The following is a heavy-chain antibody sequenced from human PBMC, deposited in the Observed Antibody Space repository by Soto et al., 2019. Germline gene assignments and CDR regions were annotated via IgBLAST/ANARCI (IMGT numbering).Heavy chain of an antibody. V-gene: IGHV4-59*01. Sequence: QVQLQESGPGLVKPSETLSLTCTVSGGSISSYYWSWIRQPPGKGLEWIGYIYYSGSTNYNPSLKGRVTTSVDTSKNQFSLKLSSVTAADTAVNYCARRWGDALDFWGQGTMVTVSS. CDR1: GGSISSYY. CDR3: ARRWGDALDF. CDR2: IYYSGST. D-gene: IGHD1-26*01. J-gene: IGHJ3*01.